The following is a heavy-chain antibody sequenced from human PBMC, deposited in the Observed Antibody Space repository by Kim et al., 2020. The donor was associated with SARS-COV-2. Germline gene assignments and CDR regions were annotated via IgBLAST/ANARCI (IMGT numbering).Heavy chain of an antibody. CDR2: ISGDGGST. V-gene: IGHV3-43*02. D-gene: IGHD6-13*01. Sequence: GGSLRLSCAASGFTFDDYAMHWVRQAPGKGLEWVSLISGDGGSTYYADSVKGRFTISRDNSQNSLYLQMNSLRTEYTALYYCAKDIGYYYYNGMDVWGQGTTGTVSS. J-gene: IGHJ6*02. CDR3: AKDIGYYYYNGMDV. CDR1: GFTFDDYA.